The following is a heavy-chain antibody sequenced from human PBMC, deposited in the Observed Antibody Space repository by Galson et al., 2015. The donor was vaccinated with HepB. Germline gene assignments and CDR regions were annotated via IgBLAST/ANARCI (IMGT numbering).Heavy chain of an antibody. J-gene: IGHJ6*02. CDR2: INPSDGST. CDR1: GYTFTSYY. Sequence: SVKVSCKASGYTFTSYYMHWVRQAPGQGLEWMGIINPSDGSTTYAQKFQGRVTMTRDTSTRTVYMEVSSLRSEDTAVYYCARSTSSSTSAFDHYYYYGMDVWGQGTTATVSS. CDR3: ARSTSSSTSAFDHYYYYGMDV. V-gene: IGHV1-46*01. D-gene: IGHD2-2*01.